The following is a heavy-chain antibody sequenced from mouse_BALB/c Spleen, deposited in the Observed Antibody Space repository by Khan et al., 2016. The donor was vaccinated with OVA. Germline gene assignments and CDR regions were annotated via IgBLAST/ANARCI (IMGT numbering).Heavy chain of an antibody. CDR3: ARTGYYYCDY. J-gene: IGHJ2*01. Sequence: EVELVESGGGLVQPGGSRKLSCAASGFTFSGFGMHWVRQAPEKGLEWVAYISSGSSTIYYADTVKGRFTISRDNPKNTLFLQMASLRSEGTAMYYCARTGYYYCDYWGQGTTLTVSS. CDR1: GFTFSGFG. CDR2: ISSGSSTI. D-gene: IGHD2-3*01. V-gene: IGHV5-17*02.